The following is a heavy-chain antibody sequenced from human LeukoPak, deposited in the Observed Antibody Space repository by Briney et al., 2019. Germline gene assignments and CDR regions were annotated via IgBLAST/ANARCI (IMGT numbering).Heavy chain of an antibody. CDR2: ISSSSSYI. D-gene: IGHD3-22*01. V-gene: IGHV3-21*01. J-gene: IGHJ6*02. CDR1: GFTFSSYS. Sequence: GGSLRLSCAASGFTFSSYSMNWVRQAPGKGLEWVSSISSSSSYIYYADSVKGRFTISRDNAKNSLYLQMNSLRAEDTAVYYCASRSGYCYYYYGMDVWGQGTTVTVSS. CDR3: ASRSGYCYYYYGMDV.